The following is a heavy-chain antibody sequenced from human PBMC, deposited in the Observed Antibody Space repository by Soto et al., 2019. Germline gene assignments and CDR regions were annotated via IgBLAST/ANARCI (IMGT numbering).Heavy chain of an antibody. CDR2: INHSGST. Sequence: PSETLSLTFAVYGGSFSGYYWSWIRQPPGKGLEWIGEINHSGSTNYNPSLKSRVTISVDTSKNQFSLKLSSVTAADTAVYYCARLPREWLRHQFGYMDVWGKGTTVTVSS. CDR3: ARLPREWLRHQFGYMDV. J-gene: IGHJ6*03. V-gene: IGHV4-34*01. CDR1: GGSFSGYY. D-gene: IGHD5-12*01.